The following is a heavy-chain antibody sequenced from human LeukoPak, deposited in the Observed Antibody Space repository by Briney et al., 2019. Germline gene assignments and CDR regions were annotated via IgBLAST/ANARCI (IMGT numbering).Heavy chain of an antibody. V-gene: IGHV4-34*01. CDR2: INNSGST. CDR3: ARGRSSSYLSLYYYYYDMDV. J-gene: IGHJ6*03. CDR1: GGSFSGYY. D-gene: IGHD6-13*01. Sequence: SETLSLTGAVYGGSFSGYYWGWIRQRPGQGLVWIGEINNSGSTNYTPTLKSRVTISLDTSKNQFSLKLSSVTAADTAVYYCARGRSSSYLSLYYYYYDMDVWGKGTTVTVSS.